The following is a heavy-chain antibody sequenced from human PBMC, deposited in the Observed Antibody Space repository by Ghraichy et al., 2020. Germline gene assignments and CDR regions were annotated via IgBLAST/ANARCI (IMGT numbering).Heavy chain of an antibody. V-gene: IGHV1-2*04. CDR3: ATTHYDTSGYPYGMYV. Sequence: ASVKVSCKASGYTFTGYYMHWVRQAPGQGLEWMGWINPDTGATNFLQKFQGWVTMTRDTSISTAYMELSRLRSDDTAVYYCATTHYDTSGYPYGMYVWGQGTTVTVSS. CDR2: INPDTGAT. D-gene: IGHD3-22*01. J-gene: IGHJ6*02. CDR1: GYTFTGYY.